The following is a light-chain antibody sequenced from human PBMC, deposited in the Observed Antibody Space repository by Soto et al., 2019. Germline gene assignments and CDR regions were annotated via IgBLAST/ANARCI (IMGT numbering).Light chain of an antibody. Sequence: EIVLTQSPATLSLSPGERATLSCGASQSVSRSYLAWYQQKPGLAPRLLIYDASSRATGIPDRFSGSGSGTDFPLTISRMEPEDFAVYYCQQYGSSGTFGQGTKVDI. V-gene: IGKV3D-20*01. CDR1: QSVSRSY. CDR2: DAS. J-gene: IGKJ1*01. CDR3: QQYGSSGT.